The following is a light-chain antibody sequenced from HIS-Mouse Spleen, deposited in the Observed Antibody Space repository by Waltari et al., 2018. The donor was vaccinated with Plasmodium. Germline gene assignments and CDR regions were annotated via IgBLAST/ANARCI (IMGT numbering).Light chain of an antibody. J-gene: IGLJ1*01. V-gene: IGLV3-21*02. Sequence: SYVLTQPPSVSVAPGQTARITCGGNNIGSKSVHWYQQKPGQAPVLVVYDDRDRPSGIPGRFSGSNSGNTATLTISRVEAGDEADYYCQVWDSSSDHYVFGTGTKVTVL. CDR2: DDR. CDR3: QVWDSSSDHYV. CDR1: NIGSKS.